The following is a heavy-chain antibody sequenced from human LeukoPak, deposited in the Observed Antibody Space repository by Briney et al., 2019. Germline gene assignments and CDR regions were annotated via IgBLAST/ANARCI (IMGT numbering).Heavy chain of an antibody. CDR2: ISAYNGNT. CDR1: GYTFTSYG. V-gene: IGHV1-18*01. D-gene: IGHD6-19*01. CDR3: ARDRIYGWYPSWWFDP. Sequence: ASVKVSCKASGYTFTSYGISWVRQAPGQGLEWMGWISAYNGNTNYAQKLQGRVTMTTNASTSTAYMELRGLRSDDTAVYYCARDRIYGWYPSWWFDPWGQGTLVTVSS. J-gene: IGHJ5*02.